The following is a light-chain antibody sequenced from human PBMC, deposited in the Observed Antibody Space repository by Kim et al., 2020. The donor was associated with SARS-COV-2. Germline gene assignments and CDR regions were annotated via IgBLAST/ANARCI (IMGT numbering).Light chain of an antibody. Sequence: DIQMAQSPSSLSASVGDRVTITYRASQGIRNDLAWYQQKPGKAPKRLIYAASSLQSGVPSRFSGSGSGTEFTLTISSLQPEDFATYYCLQHNNYPPLTFGGGTKVDIK. J-gene: IGKJ4*01. CDR1: QGIRND. CDR3: LQHNNYPPLT. V-gene: IGKV1-17*01. CDR2: AAS.